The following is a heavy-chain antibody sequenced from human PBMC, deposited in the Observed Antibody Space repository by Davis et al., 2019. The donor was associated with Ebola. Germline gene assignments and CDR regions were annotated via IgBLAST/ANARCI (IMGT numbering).Heavy chain of an antibody. D-gene: IGHD4-23*01. V-gene: IGHV3-30*18. CDR2: ISYDGSNK. J-gene: IGHJ4*02. CDR3: AKETTVAYFDY. Sequence: PGGSLRLSCAASGFTFSSYGMHWVRQAPGKGLEWVAVISYDGSNKYYADSVKGRFTISRDNSKNTLYLQMSSLRAEDTAVYYCAKETTVAYFDYWGQGTLVTVSS. CDR1: GFTFSSYG.